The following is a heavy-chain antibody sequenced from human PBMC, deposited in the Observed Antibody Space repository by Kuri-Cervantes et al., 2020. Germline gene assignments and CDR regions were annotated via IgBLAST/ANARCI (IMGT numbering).Heavy chain of an antibody. CDR2: INHRGST. Sequence: GSLRLSCTVYGGSFSGYYWSWIRQPPGKGLEWIGEINHRGSTNYNPSLKSRVTISVDTSKNQFSLKLSSVTAADTAVYYCARDRVGGYSYGPAPYWGQGTLVTVSS. CDR1: GGSFSGYY. D-gene: IGHD5-18*01. J-gene: IGHJ4*02. CDR3: ARDRVGGYSYGPAPY. V-gene: IGHV4-34*01.